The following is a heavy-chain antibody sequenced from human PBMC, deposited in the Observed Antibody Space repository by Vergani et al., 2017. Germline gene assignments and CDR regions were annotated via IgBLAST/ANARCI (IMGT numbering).Heavy chain of an antibody. CDR3: AAGSSSWYGAYYYYYMDV. Sequence: QVQLVQSGAEVKKPGSSVKVSCKASGGIFSSYAISWVRQAPGQGLEWKGGIIPIFGTANYAQKFQGRVTITADESTSTAYMELRSLRSEDTAVYYGAAGSSSWYGAYYYYYMDVWGKGTTVTVSS. CDR1: GGIFSSYA. CDR2: IIPIFGTA. J-gene: IGHJ6*03. V-gene: IGHV1-69*01. D-gene: IGHD6-13*01.